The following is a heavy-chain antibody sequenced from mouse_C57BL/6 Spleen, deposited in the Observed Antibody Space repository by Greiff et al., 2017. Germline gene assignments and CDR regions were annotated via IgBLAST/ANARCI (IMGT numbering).Heavy chain of an antibody. CDR2: IYPRSGNT. Sequence: QVQLQQSGAELVRPGASVKLSCKASGYTFTSYCISWVKQRTGQGLEWIGEIYPRSGNTYYNEKFKGKATLPADESSSTAYMELRSLTSEDSAVYFCAGRDYYGRFDYWGQGTTLTVSA. D-gene: IGHD1-1*02. V-gene: IGHV1-81*01. CDR3: AGRDYYGRFDY. CDR1: GYTFTSYC. J-gene: IGHJ2*01.